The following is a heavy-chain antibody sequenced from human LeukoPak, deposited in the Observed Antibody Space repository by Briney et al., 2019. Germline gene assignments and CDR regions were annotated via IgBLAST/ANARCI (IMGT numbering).Heavy chain of an antibody. CDR2: IKRDGSAK. V-gene: IGHV3-7*01. J-gene: IGHJ6*02. Sequence: GGSLRLSCAASGFTFSSYWMSWVRQTPGKGLEWVANIKRDGSAKYYVDSVKGRFTISRDNAKNSLYLQMNSLRAEDTAVYYCAPGGIPPNYYYGMDVWGQGITVTVSS. CDR3: APGGIPPNYYYGMDV. D-gene: IGHD1-14*01. CDR1: GFTFSSYW.